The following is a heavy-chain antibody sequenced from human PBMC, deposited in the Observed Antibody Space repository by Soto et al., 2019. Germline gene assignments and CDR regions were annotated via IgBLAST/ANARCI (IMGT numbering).Heavy chain of an antibody. V-gene: IGHV1-69*04. CDR1: VGTFSSYA. Sequence: ASVKVSCKASVGTFSSYAISCVRQAPGQGLEWMGRIIPILGIANYAQKFQGRVTITADKSTSTAYMELSSLRSEDTAVYYFARCWSGYYESHYYYYMDVWGKGTTVTVSS. D-gene: IGHD3-3*01. J-gene: IGHJ6*03. CDR3: ARCWSGYYESHYYYYMDV. CDR2: IIPILGIA.